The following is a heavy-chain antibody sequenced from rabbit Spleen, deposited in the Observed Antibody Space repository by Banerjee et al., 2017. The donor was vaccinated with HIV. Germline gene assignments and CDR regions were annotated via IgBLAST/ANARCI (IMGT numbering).Heavy chain of an antibody. V-gene: IGHV1S40*01. D-gene: IGHD2-1*01. Sequence: QSLEESGGDLVKPGASLTLTCIASGVSFSGNSYMCWVRQAPGKGLEWIACIYDSSSMDITYYATWAKGRFTISKTSSTTVTLQMTTLTAADTATYFCARGADGVRWAFDLWGQGTLVTVS. CDR2: IYDSSSMDIT. J-gene: IGHJ3*01. CDR3: ARGADGVRWAFDL. CDR1: GVSFSGNSY.